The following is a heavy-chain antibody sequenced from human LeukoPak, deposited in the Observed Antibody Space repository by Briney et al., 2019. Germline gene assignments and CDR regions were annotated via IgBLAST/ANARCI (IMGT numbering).Heavy chain of an antibody. CDR1: GFTFSSYW. Sequence: GGSLRLSCAASGFTFSSYWVHWVRQAPGKGLVWVSRINSDGSSTSYADSVKGRFTISRDNAKNTLYLQMNSLRAEDTAVYYCARGGGGKDFDYWGQGTLVTVSS. CDR2: INSDGSST. J-gene: IGHJ4*02. V-gene: IGHV3-74*01. D-gene: IGHD2-15*01. CDR3: ARGGGGKDFDY.